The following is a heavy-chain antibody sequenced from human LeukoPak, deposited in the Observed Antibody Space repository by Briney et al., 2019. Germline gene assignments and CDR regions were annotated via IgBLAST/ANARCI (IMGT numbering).Heavy chain of an antibody. CDR2: INTGNGNT. D-gene: IGHD2-8*01. J-gene: IGHJ4*02. V-gene: IGHV1-3*04. CDR3: ARVNGYSFDY. CDR1: GYTFTGFT. Sequence: ASVKVSCKASGYTFTGFTIHWVRQAPGQRLEWMGWINTGNGNTKYSQKFQGRVTITRDTTASTAYMELSSLRSEDAAIYYCARVNGYSFDYWGQGALVTVSS.